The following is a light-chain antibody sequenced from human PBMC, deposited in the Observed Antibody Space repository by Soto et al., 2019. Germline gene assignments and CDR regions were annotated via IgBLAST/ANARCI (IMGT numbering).Light chain of an antibody. CDR3: CSLPPSHTYV. CDR2: HVT. CDR1: SSDIGHYDY. Sequence: QSVLAQPASVSGSPGQSITISCTGTSSDIGHYDYVSWYQQHPGEAPKLMIYHVTYRPSGVSNRYSGSKSGNSASLTISGLQADDEADYYCCSLPPSHTYVFGSGPKVTVL. J-gene: IGLJ1*01. V-gene: IGLV2-14*03.